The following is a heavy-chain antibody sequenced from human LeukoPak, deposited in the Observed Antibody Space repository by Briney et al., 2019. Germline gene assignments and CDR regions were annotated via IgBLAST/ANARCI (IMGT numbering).Heavy chain of an antibody. Sequence: GASVKVSCKASGYTFTSYYMHWVRQAPGQGLEWMGIINPSGGSTSYAQKFQGRVTMTRDMSTSTVYMELSSLRSEDTAVYYCARGPRTTGTTGGPNWFDPWGQGTLVTVSS. CDR3: ARGPRTTGTTGGPNWFDP. CDR1: GYTFTSYY. J-gene: IGHJ5*02. CDR2: INPSGGST. D-gene: IGHD1-1*01. V-gene: IGHV1-46*01.